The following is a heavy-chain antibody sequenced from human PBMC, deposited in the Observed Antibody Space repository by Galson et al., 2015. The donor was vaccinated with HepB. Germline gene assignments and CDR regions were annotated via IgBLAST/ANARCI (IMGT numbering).Heavy chain of an antibody. D-gene: IGHD6-19*01. V-gene: IGHV1-2*04. CDR3: ARGALAGISSYYHGMDV. Sequence: SVKVSCKASGYTFIGYCLHWVRQAPGQGLEWMGWINPNSGGTSYAQEFQAWVTMTRDTSISTAYMELSRLRSDDTAVYYCARGALAGISSYYHGMDVWGQVSTVTASS. J-gene: IGHJ6*02. CDR1: GYTFIGYC. CDR2: INPNSGGT.